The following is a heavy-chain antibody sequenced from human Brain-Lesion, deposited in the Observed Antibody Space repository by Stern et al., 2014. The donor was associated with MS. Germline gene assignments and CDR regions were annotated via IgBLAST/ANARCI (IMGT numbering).Heavy chain of an antibody. D-gene: IGHD2-15*01. J-gene: IGHJ5*02. CDR2: IYYSGNT. CDR1: GGSVSSTSYA. CDR3: AGEEDIRYCSGGSCTGNWFDP. Sequence: MQLVESGPGLVKPSETLSLTCTVAGGSVSSTSYAWAWIRQPPGKGLEWIGTIYYSGNTYYSPSLKSRLTISLDTSKHQFSLPLRSVTAADTAVYYCAGEEDIRYCSGGSCTGNWFDPWGQGTLVTVSS. V-gene: IGHV4-39*01.